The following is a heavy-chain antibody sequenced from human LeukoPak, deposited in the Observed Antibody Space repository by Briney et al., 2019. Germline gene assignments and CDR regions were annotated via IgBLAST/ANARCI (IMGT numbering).Heavy chain of an antibody. Sequence: SETLSLTCTVSGGSISSYYWSWIRQPPGKGLEWIGFISYSGSTNYNPSLKSRVTISVDTSKDQFSLKLSSVTAADTAVYYCARERRYYDSSGYYYAMDLWGQGTTVTVSS. CDR3: ARERRYYDSSGYYYAMDL. J-gene: IGHJ6*02. V-gene: IGHV4-59*01. CDR2: ISYSGST. CDR1: GGSISSYY. D-gene: IGHD3-22*01.